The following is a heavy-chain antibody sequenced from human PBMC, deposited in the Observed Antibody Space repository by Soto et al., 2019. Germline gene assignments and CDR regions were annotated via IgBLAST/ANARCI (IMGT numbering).Heavy chain of an antibody. J-gene: IGHJ6*02. V-gene: IGHV1-69*13. D-gene: IGHD3-22*01. CDR2: IIPIFGTA. CDR1: GGTFSIYA. CDR3: AREVGSGYYYYYYGMDV. Sequence: SVKVSCKASGGTFSIYAISWVLQAPGQGLEWMGGIIPIFGTANYAQKFQGRVTITADESTSTAYMELSSLRSEDTAVYYCAREVGSGYYYYYYGMDVWGQGTTVTVS.